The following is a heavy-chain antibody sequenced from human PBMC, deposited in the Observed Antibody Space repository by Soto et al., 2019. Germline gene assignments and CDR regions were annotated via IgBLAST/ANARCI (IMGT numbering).Heavy chain of an antibody. D-gene: IGHD3-10*01. V-gene: IGHV3-23*01. CDR2: ISDSGGNT. CDR1: GFTFSSHA. Sequence: GASLRLSCAASGFTFSSHAMSWVRQAPGKGLEWVSAISDSGGNTYYADSVKGRFAIARDNSQNTLYLQMNSLRAEDTAVYYCAKVFTPGNYGSGSYENFDSWGQGKLVTVSS. J-gene: IGHJ4*02. CDR3: AKVFTPGNYGSGSYENFDS.